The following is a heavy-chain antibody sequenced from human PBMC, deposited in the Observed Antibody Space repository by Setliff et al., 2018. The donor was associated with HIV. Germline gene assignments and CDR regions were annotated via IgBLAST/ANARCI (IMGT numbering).Heavy chain of an antibody. Sequence: GESLRLSCAASGFTFDEYAMHWVRQSPGKGLEWVSLITWNGGRTSYADSVKGRFTISRDNSKNSLFLQMSSLRVEDTALYYCAKDASITGTSYYFDYWGHGTLVTVSS. J-gene: IGHJ4*01. CDR3: AKDASITGTSYYFDY. V-gene: IGHV3-43D*04. CDR2: ITWNGGRT. CDR1: GFTFDEYA. D-gene: IGHD1-20*01.